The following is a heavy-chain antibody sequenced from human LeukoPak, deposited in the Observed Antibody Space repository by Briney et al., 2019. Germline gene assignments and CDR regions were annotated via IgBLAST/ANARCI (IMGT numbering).Heavy chain of an antibody. D-gene: IGHD2-2*01. CDR2: ISGSGGST. Sequence: GGSLRLSCAASGFTFSSYAMSWVRQAPGKGLEWVSAISGSGGSTYYADSVKGRFTISRDNSKNTLYLQMNSLRAEDTAVYYCAKDPGGYCSSTSCPLGAFDIWGQGTMVTVSS. CDR1: GFTFSSYA. J-gene: IGHJ3*02. V-gene: IGHV3-23*01. CDR3: AKDPGGYCSSTSCPLGAFDI.